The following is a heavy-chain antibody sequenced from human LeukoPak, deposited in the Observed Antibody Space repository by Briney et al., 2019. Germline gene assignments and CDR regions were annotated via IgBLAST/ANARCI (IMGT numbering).Heavy chain of an antibody. J-gene: IGHJ4*02. D-gene: IGHD3-10*01. Sequence: GESLRISCKGSGYSFTSYCISWVRQMPGKGLEWMGRIDPSDSYTNYSPSFQGHVTISADKSISTAYLQWRSLKASDTAMYYCARHRDYYGSGSYPDYWGEGTLVTVSS. CDR3: ARHRDYYGSGSYPDY. CDR1: GYSFTSYC. CDR2: IDPSDSYT. V-gene: IGHV5-10-1*01.